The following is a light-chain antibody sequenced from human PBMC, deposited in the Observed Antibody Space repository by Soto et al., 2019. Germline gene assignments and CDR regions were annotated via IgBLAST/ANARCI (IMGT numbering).Light chain of an antibody. J-gene: IGLJ2*01. CDR1: SGHSSYA. Sequence: QSVLTQSPSASASLGASVKLTCTLSSGHSSYAIAWHQQQPEKGPRYLMKLNSDGSHSKGDGIPDRFSGSSSGAERYLTISNLQSEDEADYYCQSWGTGGVFGGGTKLTV. V-gene: IGLV4-69*01. CDR3: QSWGTGGV. CDR2: LNSDGSH.